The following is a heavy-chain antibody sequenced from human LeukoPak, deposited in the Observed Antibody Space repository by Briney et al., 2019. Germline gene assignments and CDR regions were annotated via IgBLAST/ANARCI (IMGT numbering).Heavy chain of an antibody. V-gene: IGHV3-9*03. D-gene: IGHD6-13*01. Sequence: GRSLRLSCAASGFTFDDYAMHWVRQAPGKGLDWVSGISWNSGSIGYADSVKGRFTISRDNAKNSLYLQMNSLRAEDMALYYCAKGGFLGSWSYFDYWGQGTLVTVSS. CDR2: ISWNSGSI. CDR3: AKGGFLGSWSYFDY. CDR1: GFTFDDYA. J-gene: IGHJ4*02.